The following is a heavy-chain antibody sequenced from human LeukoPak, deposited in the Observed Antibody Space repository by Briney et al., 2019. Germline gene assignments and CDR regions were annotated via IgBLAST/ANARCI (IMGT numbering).Heavy chain of an antibody. CDR1: GFTFSSYA. CDR3: AREGSDFLPYGEVPFDY. J-gene: IGHJ4*02. D-gene: IGHD4-17*01. Sequence: GGSLSLSCAASGFTFSSYAMHWVRQAPGKGLEWVAVISYDGSNKYYADSVKGRFTISRDNSKNTLYLQMNSLRAEDTAVYYCAREGSDFLPYGEVPFDYWGQGTLVTVSS. V-gene: IGHV3-30-3*01. CDR2: ISYDGSNK.